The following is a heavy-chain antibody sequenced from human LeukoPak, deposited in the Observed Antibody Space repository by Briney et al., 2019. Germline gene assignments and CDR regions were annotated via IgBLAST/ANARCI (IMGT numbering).Heavy chain of an antibody. CDR2: IWYDGSNK. CDR1: GFTFSSYG. CDR3: AKDRQDYGAH. Sequence: PGGSLRLSCAASGFTFSSYGMHWVRQAPGKGLEWVAVIWYDGSNKYYADSVKGRFTISRDNSKNTLFLQMNSLRTEDAAVYYCAKDRQDYGAHWGQGALVTVSS. V-gene: IGHV3-30*02. J-gene: IGHJ4*02. D-gene: IGHD4/OR15-4a*01.